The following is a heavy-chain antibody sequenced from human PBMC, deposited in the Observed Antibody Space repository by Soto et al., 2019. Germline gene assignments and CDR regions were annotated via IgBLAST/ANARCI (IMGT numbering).Heavy chain of an antibody. V-gene: IGHV3-48*01. Sequence: GGSLRLYCAASGFTFSSYSMNWVRQAQGKGLEWVSYISSSSSTIYYADSVKGRFTISRDNAKNSLYLQMNSLRAEDTAVYYCARHPERIAQIGWFDPWGQGTLVTVSS. D-gene: IGHD6-13*01. CDR3: ARHPERIAQIGWFDP. CDR1: GFTFSSYS. J-gene: IGHJ5*02. CDR2: ISSSSSTI.